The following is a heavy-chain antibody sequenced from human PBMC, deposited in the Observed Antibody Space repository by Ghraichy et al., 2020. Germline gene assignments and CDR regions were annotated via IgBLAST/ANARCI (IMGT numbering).Heavy chain of an antibody. D-gene: IGHD2-2*01. CDR2: INLDGSSK. Sequence: GGSLRLSCAASGFIFPHYWMSWIRQVPGKGLERVANINLDGSSKYYLDSVKGRFIISRDNAKNSLYLQMNTLSAEDTAIYYCVRDRYCTSNGCFYFDYWGQGSLVTVAS. J-gene: IGHJ4*02. CDR1: GFIFPHYW. CDR3: VRDRYCTSNGCFYFDY. V-gene: IGHV3-7*01.